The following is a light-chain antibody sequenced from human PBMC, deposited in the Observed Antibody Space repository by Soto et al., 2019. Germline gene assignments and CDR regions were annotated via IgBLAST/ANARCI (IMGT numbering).Light chain of an antibody. CDR2: GSS. Sequence: DIQMTQSPSSLSASVGDRVTITCRASQDIGYYLSWFQQKPGKIPKLLIYGSSILQSGVPSRFRGSAPGTEFTLTISSLQPEDVATYYCQKYNRAPLTFGGGTKVDIK. J-gene: IGKJ4*01. CDR1: QDIGYY. CDR3: QKYNRAPLT. V-gene: IGKV1-27*01.